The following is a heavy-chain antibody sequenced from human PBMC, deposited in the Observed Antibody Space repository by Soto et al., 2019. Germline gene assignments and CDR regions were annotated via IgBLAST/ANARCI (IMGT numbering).Heavy chain of an antibody. Sequence: QITLKESGPTLVRPTQTLTLTCTFSGFSLSTTGVGVGWIRQPPGKALEWLALIYWDDDKRYSPSLKSRLTITKDTSKNEVILTTTNLDPVDTATYYCAQRRRDYGLGRERATYFDPWGQGTLVTGSS. D-gene: IGHD3-10*01. CDR1: GFSLSTTGVG. J-gene: IGHJ5*02. CDR2: IYWDDDK. CDR3: AQRRRDYGLGRERATYFDP. V-gene: IGHV2-5*02.